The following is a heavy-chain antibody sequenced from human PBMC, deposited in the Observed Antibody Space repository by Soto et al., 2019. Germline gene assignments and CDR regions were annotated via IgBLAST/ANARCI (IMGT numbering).Heavy chain of an antibody. D-gene: IGHD3-9*01. CDR2: IIPILGIA. V-gene: IGHV1-69*04. CDR3: ARDGAPLRYFDWFPNWFAP. CDR1: GGTFSSYT. J-gene: IGHJ5*02. Sequence: ASVKVSCKASGGTFSSYTISWVRQAPGQGLEWMGRIIPILGIANYAQKFQGRVTITADKSTSTAYMELSSLRSEDTAVYYCARDGAPLRYFDWFPNWFAPWGQGTLVTVSS.